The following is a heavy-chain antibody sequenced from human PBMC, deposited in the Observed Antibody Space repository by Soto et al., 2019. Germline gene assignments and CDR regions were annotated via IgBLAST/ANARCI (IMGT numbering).Heavy chain of an antibody. CDR3: AKALLGYCSSTSCSPSAFDI. CDR1: GFTFDDYA. CDR2: ISWNSGSI. Sequence: GGSLRLSCAASGFTFDDYAMHWVRQAPGKGLEWVSGISWNSGSIGYADSVKGRFTISRDNAKNSLYLQMNSLRAEDTALYYCAKALLGYCSSTSCSPSAFDIWGQGTMVTVSS. D-gene: IGHD2-2*01. J-gene: IGHJ3*02. V-gene: IGHV3-9*01.